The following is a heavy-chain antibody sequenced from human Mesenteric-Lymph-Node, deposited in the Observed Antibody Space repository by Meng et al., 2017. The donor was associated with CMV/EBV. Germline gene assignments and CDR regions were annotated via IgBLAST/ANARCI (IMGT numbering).Heavy chain of an antibody. V-gene: IGHV4-39*01. Sequence: TDSRHCISRSPYYWGWMRQPPRNGLEWTGYTYYSGSTVYNPCLKSRVSIYVDTSKILFSLTLISVTAADTAVYYCARHSSYTRPNFDYWGQGTLVTVSS. CDR1: RHCISRSPYY. D-gene: IGHD2-2*02. J-gene: IGHJ4*02. CDR3: ARHSSYTRPNFDY. CDR2: TYYSGST.